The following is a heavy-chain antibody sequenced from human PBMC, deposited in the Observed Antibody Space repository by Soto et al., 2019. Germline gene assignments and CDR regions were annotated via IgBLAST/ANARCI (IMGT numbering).Heavy chain of an antibody. V-gene: IGHV4-59*08. CDR2: IYYSGST. D-gene: IGHD6-19*01. Sequence: SETLSLTCTVSGGSISSYYWSWIRQPPGKGLEWIGYIYYSGSTNYNPSLKSRVTISVDTPKNQFSLKLSSVTAADTAVYYCARHGRRIAVAGVDYWGQGTLVTVSS. CDR3: ARHGRRIAVAGVDY. CDR1: GGSISSYY. J-gene: IGHJ4*02.